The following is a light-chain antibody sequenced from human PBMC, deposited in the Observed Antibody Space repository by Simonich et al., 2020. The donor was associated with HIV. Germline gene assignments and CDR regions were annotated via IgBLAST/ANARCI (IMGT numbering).Light chain of an antibody. Sequence: DIQMTQSPSSLPALVRNRITITCLASQAIRHYLNWYQQKPGTAPKLLIYDASNLETGVPSRFSGSGSGTDFTLTISSLQPEDVATYYCQQANSFPYTFGQGTKLEIK. CDR1: QAIRHY. V-gene: IGKV1-33*01. CDR3: QQANSFPYT. CDR2: DAS. J-gene: IGKJ2*01.